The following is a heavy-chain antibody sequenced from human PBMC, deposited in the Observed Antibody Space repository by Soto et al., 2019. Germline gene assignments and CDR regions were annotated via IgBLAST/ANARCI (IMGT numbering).Heavy chain of an antibody. Sequence: QVQLVESGGGVVQPGRSLRLSCAASGFTFSSYGMHWVRQAPGKGLEWVAVISYDGSNKYYADSVKSRFTISRDNSKNTLYLQMNSLRAEDTAVYYCSKDIKVRGVISNYFDYWGQGTLVTVSS. CDR2: ISYDGSNK. D-gene: IGHD3-10*01. J-gene: IGHJ4*02. CDR3: SKDIKVRGVISNYFDY. CDR1: GFTFSSYG. V-gene: IGHV3-30*18.